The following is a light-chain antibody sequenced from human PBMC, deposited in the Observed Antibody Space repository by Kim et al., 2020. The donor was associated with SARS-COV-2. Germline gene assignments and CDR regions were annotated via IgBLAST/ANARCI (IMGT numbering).Light chain of an antibody. Sequence: DIAVTQSPDSLAVSLGERATINCKPSQSVLWSSNNKHYLAWYQLKPGQPPKLLIYWASIRESGVPDRFSGSGSGTDFTLTISSLQAEDAEVYYCQPYVIPPWTYGQG. CDR3: QPYVIPPWT. V-gene: IGKV4-1*01. CDR1: QSVLWSSNNKHY. J-gene: IGKJ1*01. CDR2: WAS.